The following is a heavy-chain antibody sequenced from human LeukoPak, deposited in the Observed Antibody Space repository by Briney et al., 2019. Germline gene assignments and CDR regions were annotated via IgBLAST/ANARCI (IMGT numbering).Heavy chain of an antibody. J-gene: IGHJ4*02. CDR2: ISSSGSTI. Sequence: GGSLRLSCAASGFTFSSYEMNWVRQAPGKGLEWVSYISSSGSTIYYADFVKGRFTISRDNAKNSLYLQMNSLRAEDTAVYYCARDLPSYGSGTFDYWGQGTLVTVSS. CDR3: ARDLPSYGSGTFDY. CDR1: GFTFSSYE. D-gene: IGHD3-10*01. V-gene: IGHV3-48*03.